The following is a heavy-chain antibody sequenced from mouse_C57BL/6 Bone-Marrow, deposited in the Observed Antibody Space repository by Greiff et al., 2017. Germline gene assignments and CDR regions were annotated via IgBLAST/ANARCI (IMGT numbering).Heavy chain of an antibody. J-gene: IGHJ1*03. Sequence: LQESGAELVRPGASVTLSCKASGYTFTDYEMHWVKQTPVHGLEWIGAIDPETGGTAYNQKFKGKAILTADKSSSTAYMELRSLTSEDSAVYYCTSRLLRFNWYCDVWGTGTTVTVSS. D-gene: IGHD1-1*01. CDR2: IDPETGGT. V-gene: IGHV1-15*01. CDR3: TSRLLRFNWYCDV. CDR1: GYTFTDYE.